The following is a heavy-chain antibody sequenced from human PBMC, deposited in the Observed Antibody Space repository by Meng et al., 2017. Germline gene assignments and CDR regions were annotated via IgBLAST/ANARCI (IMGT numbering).Heavy chain of an antibody. CDR3: ARDEDISAAGKLFGDY. Sequence: QGELVQFGAEVKKPGASVKVSCKASGYTFTGYYMHWVRQAPGQGLEWMGRINPNSGGTNYAQKFQGRVTMTRDTSISTAYMELSRLRSDDTAVYYCARDEDISAAGKLFGDYWGQGTLVTVSS. V-gene: IGHV1-2*06. J-gene: IGHJ4*02. CDR1: GYTFTGYY. D-gene: IGHD6-25*01. CDR2: INPNSGGT.